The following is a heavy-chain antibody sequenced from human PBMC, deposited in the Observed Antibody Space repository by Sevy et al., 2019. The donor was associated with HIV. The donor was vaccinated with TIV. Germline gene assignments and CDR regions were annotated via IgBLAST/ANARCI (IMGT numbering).Heavy chain of an antibody. CDR2: ISSSGSNI. Sequence: GGSLRLSCAVSGFTFSDHDMSWIRQAPGKGLEWVSYISSSGSNIYYADSVKGRFTISRDNAKNSLYLQMNSLRAEDTAVYYCAGVPYWGQGTLVTVSS. CDR3: AGVPY. J-gene: IGHJ4*02. CDR1: GFTFSDHD. V-gene: IGHV3-11*01.